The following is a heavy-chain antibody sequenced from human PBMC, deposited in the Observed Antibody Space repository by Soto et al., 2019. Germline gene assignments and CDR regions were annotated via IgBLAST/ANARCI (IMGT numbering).Heavy chain of an antibody. Sequence: SETLSLTCTVSGGSISSYYWSCIRQPPGKGLEWIGYIYYSGSTNYNPSLKSRVTISVDTSKNQFSLKLSSVTAADTAVYYCARDLYIVGATGYYYYGMDVWGQGTTVTSP. CDR2: IYYSGST. D-gene: IGHD1-26*01. CDR3: ARDLYIVGATGYYYYGMDV. J-gene: IGHJ6*02. CDR1: GGSISSYY. V-gene: IGHV4-59*01.